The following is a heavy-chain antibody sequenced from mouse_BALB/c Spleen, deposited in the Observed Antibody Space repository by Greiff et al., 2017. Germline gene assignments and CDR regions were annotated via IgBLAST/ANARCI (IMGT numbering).Heavy chain of an antibody. CDR2: ISSGSSTI. Sequence: EVQGVESGGGLVQPGGSRKLSCAASGFTFSSFGMHWVRQAPEKGLEWVAYISSGSSTIYYADTVKGRFTISRDNPKNTLFLQMTSLRSEDTAMYYCARGGGNYGKGYYFDYWGQGTTLTVSS. D-gene: IGHD2-1*01. CDR1: GFTFSSFG. V-gene: IGHV5-17*02. J-gene: IGHJ2*01. CDR3: ARGGGNYGKGYYFDY.